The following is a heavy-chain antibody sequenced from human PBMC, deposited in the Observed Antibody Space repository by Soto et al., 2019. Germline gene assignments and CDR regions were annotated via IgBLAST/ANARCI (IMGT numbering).Heavy chain of an antibody. V-gene: IGHV3-23*01. CDR1: GFTFSSYA. J-gene: IGHJ6*02. D-gene: IGHD2-2*01. CDR2: ISCSGGST. CDR3: AKDKGYCSSTSCSEGIYYYYYGMDV. Sequence: GGSLRLSCAASGFTFSSYAMSWVRQAPGKGLERVSAISCSGGSTYYADSVKGRFTISRDNSKNTLYLQMNSLRAEDTAVYYCAKDKGYCSSTSCSEGIYYYYYGMDVWGQGTTVTVSS.